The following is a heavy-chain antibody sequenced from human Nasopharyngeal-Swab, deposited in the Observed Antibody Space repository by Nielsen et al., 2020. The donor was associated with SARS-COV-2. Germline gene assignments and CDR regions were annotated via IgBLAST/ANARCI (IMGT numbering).Heavy chain of an antibody. CDR3: ARDSATGIAGATGIDF. CDR2: IWYDGSNE. Sequence: WIRQPPGKGLEWVALIWYDGSNEFYADSVKGRFTISRGNSKNILFLQMNSLRAEDTAVYFCARDSATGIAGATGIDFWGQGILVTVSS. D-gene: IGHD1-26*01. V-gene: IGHV3-33*01. J-gene: IGHJ4*02.